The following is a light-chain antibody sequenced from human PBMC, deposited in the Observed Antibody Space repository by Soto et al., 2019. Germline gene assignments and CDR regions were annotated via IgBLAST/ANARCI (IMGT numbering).Light chain of an antibody. CDR2: KAS. V-gene: IGKV1-5*03. CDR1: QSISSW. CDR3: QQYNSYSL. Sequence: DIQMTQSPSTLSASVGDRVTITCRASQSISSWLAWYQQKPGKAPKLLIYKASSLESGVPSRFSGSGSGTEFTLTISSLQPDDFATYYCQQYNSYSLFDQGTKVEIK. J-gene: IGKJ1*01.